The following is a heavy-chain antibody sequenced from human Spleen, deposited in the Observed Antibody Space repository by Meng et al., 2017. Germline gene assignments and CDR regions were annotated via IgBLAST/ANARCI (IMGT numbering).Heavy chain of an antibody. V-gene: IGHV1-69*05. Sequence: SVKVSCKASGGTFSSYAISWVRQAPGQGLEWMGGIIPIFGTANYAQKFQGRVTITTDESTSTAYMELSSLRSEDTAVYYCARSLFCSSTSCYYYYYYGMDVWGQGTTVTVSS. CDR1: GGTFSSYA. J-gene: IGHJ6*02. CDR3: ARSLFCSSTSCYYYYYYGMDV. D-gene: IGHD2-2*01. CDR2: IIPIFGTA.